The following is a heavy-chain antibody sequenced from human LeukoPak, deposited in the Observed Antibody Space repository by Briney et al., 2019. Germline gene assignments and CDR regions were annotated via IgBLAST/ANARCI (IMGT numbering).Heavy chain of an antibody. D-gene: IGHD3-10*01. CDR3: TTDAPYYYGSGTKTDAFDL. CDR2: IKSKTDGGTT. J-gene: IGHJ3*01. Sequence: PGGSLRLSCAASGFTFNSAWMSWVRQAPGTGLEWVGRIKSKTDGGTTDYAAPVKGRFTISRDDSKDTLYLQMNSLKTEDTAVYYCTTDAPYYYGSGTKTDAFDLWGQGTMVTVSS. CDR1: GFTFNSAW. V-gene: IGHV3-15*01.